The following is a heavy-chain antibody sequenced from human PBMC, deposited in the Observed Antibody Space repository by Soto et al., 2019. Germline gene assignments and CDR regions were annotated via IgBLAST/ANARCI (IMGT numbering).Heavy chain of an antibody. V-gene: IGHV3-33*01. CDR3: ARGAGYYFYMDV. CDR2: IWYDGSNK. D-gene: IGHD3-10*01. Sequence: GGSLRLSCAASGFTFSSYGMHWVRQAPGKGLEWVAVIWYDGSNKYYADSVKGRFTISRDNSKNTLYLQMNSLRAEDTAVYYCARGAGYYFYMDVWGKGTTVTVSS. CDR1: GFTFSSYG. J-gene: IGHJ6*03.